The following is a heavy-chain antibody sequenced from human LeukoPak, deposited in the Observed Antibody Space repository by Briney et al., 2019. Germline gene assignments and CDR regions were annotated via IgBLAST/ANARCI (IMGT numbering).Heavy chain of an antibody. CDR3: ARHVFVVVPAADYYYYYGMDV. CDR2: IYYSGST. CDR1: GGSISSYY. V-gene: IGHV4-59*08. Sequence: SETLSLTCTVSGGSISSYYWSWIRQPPGKGLEWIGYIYYSGSTNYNPSLKSRVTISVDTSKNQFSLKLSSVTAADTAVYYCARHVFVVVPAADYYYYYGMDVWGQGTTATVSS. J-gene: IGHJ6*02. D-gene: IGHD2-2*01.